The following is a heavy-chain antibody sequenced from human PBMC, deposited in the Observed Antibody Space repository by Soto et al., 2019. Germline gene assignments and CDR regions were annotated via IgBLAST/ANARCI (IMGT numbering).Heavy chain of an antibody. Sequence: ASVKVSCKASGYTFTSYAMHWVRQAPGQRLEWMGWSNAGNGNTKYSQEFQGRVTITRDTSASTAYLQWSSLKPSDTAMYYCARQGNGAEGFDYWGQGTLVTVSS. V-gene: IGHV1-3*02. CDR2: SNAGNGNT. CDR3: ARQGNGAEGFDY. J-gene: IGHJ4*02. D-gene: IGHD4-17*01. CDR1: GYTFTSYA.